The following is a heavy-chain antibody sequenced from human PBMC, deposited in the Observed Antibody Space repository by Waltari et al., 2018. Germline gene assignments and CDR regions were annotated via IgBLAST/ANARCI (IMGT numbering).Heavy chain of an antibody. D-gene: IGHD5-12*01. CDR3: ARGQPPLWLRLDN. CDR2: IRSSGDSI. V-gene: IGHV3-48*03. J-gene: IGHJ4*02. CDR1: GFTCGSYA. Sequence: VQLVESGGGLVQPGGSLRLSCAASGFTCGSYALNGGRQAPGKGLEWISYIRSSGDSIYYADSVKGRFTISRDNADNSLFLQMNSLRAEDTAVYYCARGQPPLWLRLDNWGQGTLVTVSS.